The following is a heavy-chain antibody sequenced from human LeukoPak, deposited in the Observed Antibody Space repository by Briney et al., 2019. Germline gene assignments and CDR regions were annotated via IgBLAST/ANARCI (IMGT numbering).Heavy chain of an antibody. V-gene: IGHV4-31*03. CDR1: GGSISSGGYY. Sequence: SETLSLTCPVSGGSISSGGYYWSWIRPPPGKGLEWIGYIYYSGSPYYNPSLKCRVTISVDTSKNQFSLKLSSVTAAATAVYYCATHSFPVVTKNAFDIWGQGTMVTASP. CDR2: IYYSGSP. CDR3: ATHSFPVVTKNAFDI. D-gene: IGHD4-23*01. J-gene: IGHJ3*02.